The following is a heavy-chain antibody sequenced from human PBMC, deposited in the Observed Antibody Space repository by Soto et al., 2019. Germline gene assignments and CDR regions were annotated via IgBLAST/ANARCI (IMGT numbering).Heavy chain of an antibody. CDR2: ISGSGGST. D-gene: IGHD4-4*01. CDR1: GFTFSSYA. J-gene: IGHJ4*02. V-gene: IGHV3-23*01. Sequence: EVQLLESGGGLVQPGGSLRLSCAASGFTFSSYAMSWVRQAPGKGLEWGSAISGSGGSTYYADYVKGRFTISRDNSKNTLYLQMNSLRAEDTAVYYCAKDTVPSRPTTASYWGQGTLVTVSS. CDR3: AKDTVPSRPTTASY.